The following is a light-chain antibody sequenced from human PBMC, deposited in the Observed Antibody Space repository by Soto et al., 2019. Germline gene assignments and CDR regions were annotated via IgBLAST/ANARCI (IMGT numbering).Light chain of an antibody. J-gene: IGKJ3*01. CDR2: TAS. V-gene: IGKV1-39*01. Sequence: DIQMTQSPSSLSASVGDRVTITCRASQDISYYLNWYQQKPGKAPKLLIYTASTLQGGVPSRFSGSGSGTDFTLTIRSLQPEDFATYYCQQSYRIPLSFGPGTTVDMK. CDR1: QDISYY. CDR3: QQSYRIPLS.